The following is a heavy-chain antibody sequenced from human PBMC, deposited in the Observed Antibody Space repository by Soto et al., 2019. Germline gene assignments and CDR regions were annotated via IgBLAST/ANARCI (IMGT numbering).Heavy chain of an antibody. D-gene: IGHD4-17*01. CDR2: IDPSDSYT. V-gene: IGHV5-10-1*01. CDR3: AGTYGDYDKGPVYYYGLYD. Sequence: GESLKISCKGSGYSFTSYWISWVRQMPGKGLEWMGRIDPSDSYTNYSPSFQGHVTISADKSISTAYLQWSSLKASDTAMYFCAGTYGDYDKGPVYYYGLYDWGQGTTV. CDR1: GYSFTSYW. J-gene: IGHJ6*01.